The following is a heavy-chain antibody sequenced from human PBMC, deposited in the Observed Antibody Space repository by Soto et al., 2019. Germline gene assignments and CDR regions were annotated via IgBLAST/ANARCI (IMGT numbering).Heavy chain of an antibody. V-gene: IGHV3-33*01. CDR1: GFTFSNYG. CDR3: ARGLHTLFDY. CDR2: IWYDGNNK. D-gene: IGHD2-2*02. J-gene: IGHJ4*02. Sequence: QVQLVESGGGVVQPGGSLRLSGAASGFTFSNYGMHWVRQAPGKGLEWVAVIWYDGNNKYYADSVKGRFTISRDNSNNTLYAQMTSLRAEDTAVYYCARGLHTLFDYWGQGTLVTVSS.